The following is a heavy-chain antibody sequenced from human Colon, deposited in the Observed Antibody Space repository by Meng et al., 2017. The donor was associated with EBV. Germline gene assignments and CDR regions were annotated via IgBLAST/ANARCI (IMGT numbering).Heavy chain of an antibody. Sequence: QVQLQPWGAGLLKPSETLSLTCAVNGGSLSGADWNWIRQPPGKGLEWIGEIIHGGSPSYNPSLKSRVTISIDTSKNQLSLMLSSVTAADTAVYYCARRPTGIDYWGQGTLVTVSS. D-gene: IGHD2-8*02. CDR1: GGSLSGAD. CDR2: IIHGGSP. CDR3: ARRPTGIDY. V-gene: IGHV4-34*12. J-gene: IGHJ4*02.